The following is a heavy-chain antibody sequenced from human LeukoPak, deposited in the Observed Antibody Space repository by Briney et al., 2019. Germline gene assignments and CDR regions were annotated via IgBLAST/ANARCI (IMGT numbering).Heavy chain of an antibody. CDR1: GYSFSSFG. CDR2: ISAYNGNT. J-gene: IGHJ4*02. V-gene: IGHV1-18*01. D-gene: IGHD3-10*01. CDR3: AFRGVSDDFDY. Sequence: ASVKVSCKASGYSFSSFGTSWVRQAPGQGLEWMGWISAYNGNTNYAQKFQGRVTITRDTSASTGYMELSSLRSEDTAVYYCAFRGVSDDFDYWGQGTLVTVSS.